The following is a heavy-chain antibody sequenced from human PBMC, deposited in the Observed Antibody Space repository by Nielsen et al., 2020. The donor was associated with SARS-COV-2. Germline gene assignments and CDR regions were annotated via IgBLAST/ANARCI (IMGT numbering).Heavy chain of an antibody. V-gene: IGHV1-3*01. CDR2: INAGNGNT. D-gene: IGHD1-1*01. J-gene: IGHJ3*02. Sequence: ASVKVSCKASGYTFTNYGISWVRQAPGQRLEWMGWINAGNGNTKYSQKFQGRVTITRDTSASTAYMELSSLRSEDTAVYYCARDTQYNWNVVRGAFDIWGQGTMVTVSS. CDR3: ARDTQYNWNVVRGAFDI. CDR1: GYTFTNYG.